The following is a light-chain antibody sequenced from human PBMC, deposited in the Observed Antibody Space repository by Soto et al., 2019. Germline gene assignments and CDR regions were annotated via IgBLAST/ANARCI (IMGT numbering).Light chain of an antibody. Sequence: EIVLTQSPGTLSLSPGERATLSCRASQSVSSSYLAWYQQKPGQAPRLLIYGASSRATGIPDRFSGSGSGTDFTLTISRLEPEDVEVYYCQQYSSSPGLTFGGGTKVEIK. J-gene: IGKJ4*01. CDR1: QSVSSSY. CDR2: GAS. V-gene: IGKV3-20*01. CDR3: QQYSSSPGLT.